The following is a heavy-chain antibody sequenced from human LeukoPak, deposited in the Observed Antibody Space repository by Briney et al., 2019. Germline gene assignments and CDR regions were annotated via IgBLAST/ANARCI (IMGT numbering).Heavy chain of an antibody. V-gene: IGHV1-69*05. Sequence: GASVKVSCKASGGTFSIYAISWVRQAPGQGLEWMGGIIPIFGTANYAQKFQGRVTITTDESTSTAYMELSSLRSEDTAVYYCATPSGRIAAHHYYYYYMDVWGKGTTVTVSS. CDR3: ATPSGRIAAHHYYYYYMDV. J-gene: IGHJ6*03. D-gene: IGHD6-6*01. CDR1: GGTFSIYA. CDR2: IIPIFGTA.